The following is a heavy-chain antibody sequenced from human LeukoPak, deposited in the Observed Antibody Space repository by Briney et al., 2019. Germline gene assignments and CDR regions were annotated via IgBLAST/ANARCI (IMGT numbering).Heavy chain of an antibody. CDR3: ARVYYDFWSGYFDY. Sequence: GGSLRLSCAASGFTFSSYEMNWVRQAPGKGLEWVSYISSSGSTIYYADSVKGRFTISRDNAKNSLYLQMNSLRAEDTALYYCARVYYDFWSGYFDYWGQGTLVTVSS. CDR1: GFTFSSYE. CDR2: ISSSGSTI. D-gene: IGHD3-3*01. J-gene: IGHJ4*02. V-gene: IGHV3-48*03.